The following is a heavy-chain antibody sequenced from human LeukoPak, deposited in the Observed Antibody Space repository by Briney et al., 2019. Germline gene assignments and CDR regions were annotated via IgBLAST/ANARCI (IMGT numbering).Heavy chain of an antibody. Sequence: PGGSLRLSCAASGFTFSSYEMNWVRQAPGKGLEWVAVISYDGSNKYYADSVKGRFTISRDNSKNTLYLQMNSLRAEDTAVYYCARDPHYGSGRHFDYWGQGTLVTVSS. D-gene: IGHD3-10*01. CDR3: ARDPHYGSGRHFDY. V-gene: IGHV3-30*04. J-gene: IGHJ4*02. CDR2: ISYDGSNK. CDR1: GFTFSSYE.